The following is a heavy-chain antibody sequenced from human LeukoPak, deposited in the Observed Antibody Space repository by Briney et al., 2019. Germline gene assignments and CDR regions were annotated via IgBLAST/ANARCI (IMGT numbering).Heavy chain of an antibody. D-gene: IGHD3-10*01. CDR1: GMTFSNYA. Sequence: GGSLRLSCAASGMTFSNYAMSWVRQAPGKGLEWVSAITGGGRNTYYADSVKGRFTISKDISKNTLSLQMNSLRAEDTAVYYCARFFYGLGTLAQFDRWGQGTLVIVSS. J-gene: IGHJ4*02. CDR2: ITGGGRNT. V-gene: IGHV3-23*01. CDR3: ARFFYGLGTLAQFDR.